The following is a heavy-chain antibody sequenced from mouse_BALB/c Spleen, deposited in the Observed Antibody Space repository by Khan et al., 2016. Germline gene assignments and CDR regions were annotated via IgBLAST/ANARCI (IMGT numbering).Heavy chain of an antibody. CDR2: IRSKSNNYAT. V-gene: IGHV10-1*02. D-gene: IGHD3-3*01. CDR3: VKGAMDY. J-gene: IGHJ4*01. CDR1: GFTFNTYA. Sequence: EVQLVESGGGLVQPKGSLKLSCAASGFTFNTYAMNWVRQAPGKGLEWVARIRSKSNNYATYYADSVKDRFTISRDDSQSMLYLQMNNLKTEDTAMYYCVKGAMDYWGQGTSVTVSS.